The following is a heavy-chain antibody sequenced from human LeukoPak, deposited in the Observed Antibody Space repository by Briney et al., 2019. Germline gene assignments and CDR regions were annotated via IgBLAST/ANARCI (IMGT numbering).Heavy chain of an antibody. V-gene: IGHV3-23*01. CDR1: GFTFSSYA. CDR3: AKDLSQAYYYDSSGDLDY. D-gene: IGHD3-22*01. Sequence: PGRSLILSCAASGFTFSSYAMSWVRQAPGKGLEWVSAISGSGGSTYYADSVKGRFTISRDNSKNTLYLQMNSLRAEDTAVYYCAKDLSQAYYYDSSGDLDYWGQGTLVTVSS. J-gene: IGHJ4*02. CDR2: ISGSGGST.